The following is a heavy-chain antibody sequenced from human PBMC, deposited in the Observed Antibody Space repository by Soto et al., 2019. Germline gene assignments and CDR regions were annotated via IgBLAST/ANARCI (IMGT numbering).Heavy chain of an antibody. D-gene: IGHD1-1*01. CDR2: INPNSGGT. J-gene: IGHJ4*01. V-gene: IGHV1-2*02. CDR1: GYTFSDYY. Sequence: SVKVSCKASGYTFSDYYIHWVRQAPVQGLEWMGWINPNSGGTKYAPKFQGGVTMTRDTSITTAYMELSRLRSGDTAVYYCAREPATAKPEGVDFWGQGTLVTVSS. CDR3: AREPATAKPEGVDF.